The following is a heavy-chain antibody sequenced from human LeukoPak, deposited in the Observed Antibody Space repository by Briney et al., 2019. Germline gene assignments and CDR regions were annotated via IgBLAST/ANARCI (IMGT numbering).Heavy chain of an antibody. CDR1: GYTFTSYY. D-gene: IGHD1-26*01. J-gene: IGHJ4*02. CDR2: INPTGDST. Sequence: ASVKVSCKASGYTFTSYYMHWVRQAPGQGLEWMGVINPTGDSTNHAQKFQGRVTMTRDTSTSTVYMGLTGLTSEDTAVYYCARDWELGYWGQGTLVTVSS. V-gene: IGHV1-46*03. CDR3: ARDWELGY.